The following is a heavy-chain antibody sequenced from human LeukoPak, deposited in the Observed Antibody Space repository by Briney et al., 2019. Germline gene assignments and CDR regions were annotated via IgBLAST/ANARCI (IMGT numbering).Heavy chain of an antibody. CDR1: GFTFSSYS. D-gene: IGHD6-13*01. Sequence: GGSLRLSCAASGFTFSSYSMNWARQAPGKGLEWVSSISSSSSYIYYADSVKGRFTISRDNAKNSLYLQMNSLRAEDTAVYYCAKNIAAAGTNYYYGMDVWGQGTTVPVSS. J-gene: IGHJ6*02. CDR3: AKNIAAAGTNYYYGMDV. CDR2: ISSSSSYI. V-gene: IGHV3-21*01.